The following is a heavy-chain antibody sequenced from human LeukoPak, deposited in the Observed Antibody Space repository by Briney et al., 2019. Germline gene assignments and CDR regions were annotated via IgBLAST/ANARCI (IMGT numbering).Heavy chain of an antibody. D-gene: IGHD6-13*01. CDR3: ARVGIAFHFDY. J-gene: IGHJ4*02. CDR1: GGSFSGYY. V-gene: IGHV4-34*01. CDR2: INHSGST. Sequence: SGTLSLTCAVYGGSFSGYYWSWIRQPPGKGLEWIGEINHSGSTNYNPSLKSRVTISVDTSKNQFSLKLSSVTAADTAVYYCARVGIAFHFDYWGQGTLVTVSS.